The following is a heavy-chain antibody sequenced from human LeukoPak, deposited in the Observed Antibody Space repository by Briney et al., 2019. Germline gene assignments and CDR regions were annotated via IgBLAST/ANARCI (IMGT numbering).Heavy chain of an antibody. CDR2: IYTSGST. CDR3: ARVSPDYYGSGRGASDI. J-gene: IGHJ3*02. D-gene: IGHD3-10*01. V-gene: IGHV4-4*07. CDR1: GGSIRSYY. Sequence: SETLSLTCTVSGGSIRSYYWSWIRQPAGKGLERIGRIYTSGSTNYNPSLKSRVTMSVDTSKNQFSLKLSSVTAADTAVYYCARVSPDYYGSGRGASDIWGQGTMVTVSS.